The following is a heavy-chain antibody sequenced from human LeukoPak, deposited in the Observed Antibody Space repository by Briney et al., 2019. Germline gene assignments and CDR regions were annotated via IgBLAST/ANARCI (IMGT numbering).Heavy chain of an antibody. CDR3: ARGRLWVAFDL. D-gene: IGHD2/OR15-2a*01. CDR2: IYNSGNT. J-gene: IGHJ3*01. Sequence: SETLSLTWTLAGGSISNYYWSWIRQPPGKGLEWIGYIYNSGNTNYNPSLESRVTMSIDTSKNQFSLKLSSVTDADTAVYHCARGRLWVAFDLWGQGTMVTVSS. V-gene: IGHV4-59*01. CDR1: GGSISNYY.